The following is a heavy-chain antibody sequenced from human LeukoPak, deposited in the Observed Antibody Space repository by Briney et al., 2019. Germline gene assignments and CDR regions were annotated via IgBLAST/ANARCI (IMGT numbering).Heavy chain of an antibody. CDR3: ASRVGALDY. CDR1: GFTFSSYS. D-gene: IGHD1-26*01. Sequence: GGSLRLSCAASGFTFSSYSMNWVRQAPGKGLEWISYISSSSSAIFYADSVKGRFTISRDNAKNSLYLQMSSLRAEDTAVYYCASRVGALDYWGQRTPVTFSS. J-gene: IGHJ4*02. CDR2: ISSSSSAI. V-gene: IGHV3-48*01.